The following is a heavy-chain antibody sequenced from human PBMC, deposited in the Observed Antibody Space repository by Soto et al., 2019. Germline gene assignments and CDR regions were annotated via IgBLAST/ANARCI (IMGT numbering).Heavy chain of an antibody. J-gene: IGHJ2*01. V-gene: IGHV3-33*01. Sequence: QVQLVESGGGVVQPGRSLRLSCAASGFTFSSYGMHWVRQAPGKGLEWVAVIWYDGSNKYYADSVKGRFTISRDNSKNTLYLQMNSLRAEDTAVYYCARVVSSRFGSLRRYFDLWGRGTLVTVSS. CDR3: ARVVSSRFGSLRRYFDL. D-gene: IGHD3-10*01. CDR1: GFTFSSYG. CDR2: IWYDGSNK.